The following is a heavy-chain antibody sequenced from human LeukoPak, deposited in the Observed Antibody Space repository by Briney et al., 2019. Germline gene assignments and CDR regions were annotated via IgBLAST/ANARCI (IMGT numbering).Heavy chain of an antibody. Sequence: SQTLSLTCAISGDSVSSNSAAWNWIRQSPSRGLEWLGRTYYRSKWYNDYAVSVKSRITINPDTSKNQFSLQLNSVTPEDTAVYYCARVHYYDSSGYSLFDYWGQRTLVTVSS. V-gene: IGHV6-1*01. CDR3: ARVHYYDSSGYSLFDY. CDR2: TYYRSKWYN. J-gene: IGHJ4*02. CDR1: GDSVSSNSAA. D-gene: IGHD3-22*01.